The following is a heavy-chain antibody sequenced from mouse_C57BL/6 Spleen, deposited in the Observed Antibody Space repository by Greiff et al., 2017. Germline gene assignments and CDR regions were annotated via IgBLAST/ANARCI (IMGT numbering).Heavy chain of an antibody. CDR2: IDLSDSYT. V-gene: IGHV1-69*01. D-gene: IGHD1-1*01. CDR3: AGYYYGSSYGYFDV. J-gene: IGHJ1*03. Sequence: QFRLQRPGAKLLLPGASVKLSSTPSASPFPSSWMPWVNQRPGQGLDWIGEIDLSDSYTNYNQKFKGKSTWTVDKSSSTAYMQLSSLTSEDSAVYYCAGYYYGSSYGYFDVWGTGTTVTVSS. CDR1: ASPFPSSW.